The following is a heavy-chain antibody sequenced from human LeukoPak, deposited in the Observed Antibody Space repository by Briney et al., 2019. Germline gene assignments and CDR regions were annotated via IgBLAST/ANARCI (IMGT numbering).Heavy chain of an antibody. D-gene: IGHD3-22*01. V-gene: IGHV3-23*05. CDR1: GFTFSSYW. CDR2: ITSSGSST. J-gene: IGHJ4*02. CDR3: ANRDIVMVITTGSAAQY. Sequence: PGGSLRLSCAASGFTFSSYWMSWVRQAPGKGLEWVSAITSSGSSTYYADSVKGRFTISRDNSKNTLYLQMNSLRAGDTAVYYCANRDIVMVITTGSAAQYWGQGTLVTVSS.